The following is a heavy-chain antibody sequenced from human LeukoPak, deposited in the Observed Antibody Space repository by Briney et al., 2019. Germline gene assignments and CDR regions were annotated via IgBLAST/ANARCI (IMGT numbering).Heavy chain of an antibody. Sequence: PSETLSLTCTVSGGSISSYYWSWIRQPPGKGLEWIGYIYYSGSTNYNPSLKRRVTISVDTSKNQFSLKLSSLTAADTAVYYCARGKDSSFDYWGQGTLVTVSS. CDR1: GGSISSYY. J-gene: IGHJ4*02. CDR2: IYYSGST. D-gene: IGHD3-22*01. CDR3: ARGKDSSFDY. V-gene: IGHV4-59*01.